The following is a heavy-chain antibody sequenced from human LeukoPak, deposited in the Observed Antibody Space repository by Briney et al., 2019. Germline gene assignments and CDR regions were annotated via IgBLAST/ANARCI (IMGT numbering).Heavy chain of an antibody. CDR2: IYTSGST. Sequence: SETLSLTCTVSGGSISSGTYYWSWIRQPAGKGLEWIGRIYTSGSTNYNPSLKSRVTISVDTSKNQFSLKLSSVTAADTAVYYCARGVSYDGYYYYYYMDVWGKGTTVTVSS. J-gene: IGHJ6*03. V-gene: IGHV4-61*02. D-gene: IGHD5-12*01. CDR3: ARGVSYDGYYYYYYMDV. CDR1: GGSISSGTYY.